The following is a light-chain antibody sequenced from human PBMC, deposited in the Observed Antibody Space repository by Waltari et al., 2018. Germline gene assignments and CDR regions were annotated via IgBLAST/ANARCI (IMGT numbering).Light chain of an antibody. V-gene: IGKV3-15*01. Sequence: EIVMTQSPATLSVSLRGGAILSFRASRAIGNNVAWYQQQPGQPLRLLIFDASTRATGIPARFSGSWSGTEFTLTISSLQSEDSAVYFCQQFNTLYSFGQGTKLEIK. CDR1: RAIGNN. J-gene: IGKJ2*01. CDR2: DAS. CDR3: QQFNTLYS.